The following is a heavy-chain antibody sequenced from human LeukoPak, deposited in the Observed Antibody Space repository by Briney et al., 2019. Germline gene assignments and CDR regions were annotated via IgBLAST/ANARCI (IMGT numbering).Heavy chain of an antibody. J-gene: IGHJ4*02. CDR1: GFTFDDYA. D-gene: IGHD6-19*01. V-gene: IGHV3-69-1*01. Sequence: PGGSLRLSCAASGFTFDDYAMHWVRQAPGKGLEWVSSISSSSYIYYADSVKGRFTISRDNAKNSLYLQMNSLRAEDTAVYYCARDSFSGWYHALNYWGQGTLVTVSS. CDR2: ISSSSYI. CDR3: ARDSFSGWYHALNY.